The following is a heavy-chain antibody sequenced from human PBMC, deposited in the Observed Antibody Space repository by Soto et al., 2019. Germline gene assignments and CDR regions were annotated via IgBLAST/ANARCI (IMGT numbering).Heavy chain of an antibody. CDR3: ARDPLWGTAMVLWYFDL. D-gene: IGHD5-18*01. J-gene: IGHJ2*01. Sequence: GGSLRLSCAASGFTFISYAMHWVRQAPGKGLEYVSAISSNGGSTYYANSVKGRFTISRDNSKNTLYLQMGSLRAEDMAVYYCARDPLWGTAMVLWYFDLWGRGTLVTAPQ. V-gene: IGHV3-64*01. CDR1: GFTFISYA. CDR2: ISSNGGST.